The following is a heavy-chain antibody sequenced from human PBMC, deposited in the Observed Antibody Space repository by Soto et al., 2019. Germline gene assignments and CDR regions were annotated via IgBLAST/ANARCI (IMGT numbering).Heavy chain of an antibody. Sequence: EVQLLESGGGLVQPGGSLRLSCVASGFTFNNYGMTWVSQAPGKGLEWVSGTTVSGGETYYADSVRGRFTISRDNSKSTLLLQMNSLRAEDTAVYYCGKGGTGDVGDHWGQGTLVTVSS. J-gene: IGHJ4*02. CDR3: GKGGTGDVGDH. V-gene: IGHV3-23*01. D-gene: IGHD3-16*01. CDR2: TTVSGGET. CDR1: GFTFNNYG.